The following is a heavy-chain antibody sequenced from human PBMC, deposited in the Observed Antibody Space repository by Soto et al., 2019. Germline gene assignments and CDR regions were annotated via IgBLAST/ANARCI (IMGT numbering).Heavy chain of an antibody. J-gene: IGHJ5*02. V-gene: IGHV1-18*01. CDR1: GYSFRTHG. D-gene: IGHD2-15*01. CDR3: ARDLGYCNSSGCFRNWFDP. CDR2: ISTYDDKT. Sequence: QVQLVQSGAEVKTPGASVKVSCRASGYSFRTHGISWVRQAPGQGLEWMGWISTYDDKTNFPQKFQGRNPLTTDTSTSTAYMELRSLRSDDTAVYFCARDLGYCNSSGCFRNWFDPWGQGTLVTVSS.